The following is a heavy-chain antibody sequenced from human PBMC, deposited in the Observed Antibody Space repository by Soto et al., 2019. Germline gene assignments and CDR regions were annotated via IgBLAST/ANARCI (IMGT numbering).Heavy chain of an antibody. Sequence: SETLSLTCTVSGGSISSYYWSWIRQPPGKGLEWIGYIYYSASTNYSPSLKSRVTISVDTSKNQFSLNLSSVTAADTAVYYCAREGYSSGYYYYYAMDVWGQGTTVTVS. D-gene: IGHD3-22*01. J-gene: IGHJ6*02. CDR3: AREGYSSGYYYYYAMDV. CDR2: IYYSAST. V-gene: IGHV4-59*12. CDR1: GGSISSYY.